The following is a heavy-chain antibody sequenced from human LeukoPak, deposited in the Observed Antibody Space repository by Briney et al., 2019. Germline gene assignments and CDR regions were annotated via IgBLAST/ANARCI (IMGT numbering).Heavy chain of an antibody. CDR2: INHSGST. Sequence: SETLSLTCAVYGGSFSGYYWSWIRQPPGKGLGWIGEINHSGSTNYNPSLKSRVTISVDTSKNQFSLKLSSVTAADTAVYYCARSLRNYYYYYMDVWGKGTTVTVSS. J-gene: IGHJ6*03. D-gene: IGHD1-14*01. CDR1: GGSFSGYY. CDR3: ARSLRNYYYYYMDV. V-gene: IGHV4-34*01.